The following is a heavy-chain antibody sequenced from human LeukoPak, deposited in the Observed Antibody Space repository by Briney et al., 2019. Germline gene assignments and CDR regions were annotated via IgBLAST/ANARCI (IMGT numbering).Heavy chain of an antibody. D-gene: IGHD4-17*01. CDR3: ARGALDPETVTNYFEY. Sequence: AAVRVSFKTSGYTFIDHYVQWVRQAPGQGGEWLGWINPNSGGTSYARKFRGRVTMTRDMSLSTAYMELTRLTYDDTAVYYCARGALDPETVTNYFEYWAQGTLVTVSS. V-gene: IGHV1-2*02. CDR1: GYTFIDHY. CDR2: INPNSGGT. J-gene: IGHJ4*02.